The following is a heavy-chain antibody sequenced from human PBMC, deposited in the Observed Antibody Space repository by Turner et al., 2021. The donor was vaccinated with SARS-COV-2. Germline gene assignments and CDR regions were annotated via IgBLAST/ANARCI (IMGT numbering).Heavy chain of an antibody. Sequence: EVQLVESGGGLVQPGGSLRLSCAASGFTFSSYCMSWVRQGPGKGLEWVANIKQDGSEKYYVDSVKGRFTISRDNAKNSLYLQMNSLRAEDTAVYYCARDGLHYYDISAYPNLASDYWGQGTLVTVSS. J-gene: IGHJ4*02. CDR1: GFTFSSYC. CDR2: IKQDGSEK. D-gene: IGHD3-22*01. V-gene: IGHV3-7*01. CDR3: ARDGLHYYDISAYPNLASDY.